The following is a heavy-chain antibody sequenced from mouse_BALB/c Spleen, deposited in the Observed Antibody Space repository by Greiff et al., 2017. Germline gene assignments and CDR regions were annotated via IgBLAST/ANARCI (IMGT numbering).Heavy chain of an antibody. D-gene: IGHD1-1*01. CDR2: ISTYYGDA. J-gene: IGHJ1*01. CDR3: ARYGGYYGYFDV. V-gene: IGHV1S137*01. Sequence: HVQLQQSGAELVRPGVSVKISCKGSGYTFTDYAMHWVKQSHAKSLEWIGVISTYYGDASYNQKFKGKATMTVDKSSSTAYMELARLTSEDSAIYYCARYGGYYGYFDVWGAGTTVTVSS. CDR1: GYTFTDYA.